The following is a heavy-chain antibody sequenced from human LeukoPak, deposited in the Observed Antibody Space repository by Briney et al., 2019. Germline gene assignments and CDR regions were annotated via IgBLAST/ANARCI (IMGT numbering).Heavy chain of an antibody. CDR2: IYYSGST. V-gene: IGHV4-39*01. CDR1: GGSISSYY. J-gene: IGHJ4*02. CDR3: AIHMTTVTTGFDY. D-gene: IGHD4-17*01. Sequence: SETLSLTCTVSGGSISSYYWGWIRQPPGKGLEWIGSIYYSGSTYYNPSLKSRVTISVDTSKNQFSLKLSSVTAADTAVYYCAIHMTTVTTGFDYWGQGTLVTVSS.